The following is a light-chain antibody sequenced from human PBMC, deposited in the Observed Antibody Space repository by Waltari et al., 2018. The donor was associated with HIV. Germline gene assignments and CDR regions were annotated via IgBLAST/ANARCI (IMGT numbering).Light chain of an antibody. CDR3: QQYNNWPRT. J-gene: IGKJ1*01. Sequence: EIVMTQSPATLSVSTGERATLSCRASQSVSSNLAWYQQEPGQAPRLLRYGASTRATGIPARCNGSGSGTEFTLTISSLQSEDFAVYYWQQYNNWPRTFGQGTKVEIK. CDR1: QSVSSN. V-gene: IGKV3-15*01. CDR2: GAS.